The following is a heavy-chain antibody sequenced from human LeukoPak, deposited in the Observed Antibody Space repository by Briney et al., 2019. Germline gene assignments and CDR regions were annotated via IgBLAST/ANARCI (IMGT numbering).Heavy chain of an antibody. V-gene: IGHV3-48*01. CDR2: ISSSSSTI. Sequence: PGGSLRLSCAVSGFTFSTYSMNWVRQAPGKGLEWVSYISSSSSTIYYADSVKGRFTISRDNAKNSLYLQMNSLRAEDTAVYYCAKDLRYDSSGYFDYWGQGTRVTVSS. D-gene: IGHD3-22*01. CDR1: GFTFSTYS. CDR3: AKDLRYDSSGYFDY. J-gene: IGHJ4*02.